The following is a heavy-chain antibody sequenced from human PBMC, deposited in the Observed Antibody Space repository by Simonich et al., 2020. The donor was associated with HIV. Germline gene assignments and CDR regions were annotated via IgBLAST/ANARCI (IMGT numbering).Heavy chain of an antibody. J-gene: IGHJ4*02. Sequence: QVQLQQWGAGLLKPSETLSLTCALYGGSFSDYFWTWIRQSPGKGLEWFGEINYTGSPNNTPSLKSRVTISLDTSKKQFSLKLSSVTAADTAVYYCARHRVDGIRLFRWILSYYFDYWGQGTLVTVSS. CDR1: GGSFSDYF. CDR2: INYTGSP. CDR3: ARHRVDGIRLFRWILSYYFDY. D-gene: IGHD3-3*01. V-gene: IGHV4-34*02.